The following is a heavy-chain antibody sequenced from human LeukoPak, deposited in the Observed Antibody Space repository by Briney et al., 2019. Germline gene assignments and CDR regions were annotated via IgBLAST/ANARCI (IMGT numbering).Heavy chain of an antibody. D-gene: IGHD6-19*01. CDR3: AKSMTLQWRGFFDL. CDR1: GFTFSTYA. CDR2: ISDSGANT. Sequence: PGGSLRLSCAASGFTFSTYAMSWVRQAPGKGLEWVSTISDSGANTYYADSVRGRFTISRDNSKNTLYLQKNSLRADDTAIYYCAKSMTLQWRGFFDLWGRGTHATVSS. V-gene: IGHV3-23*01. J-gene: IGHJ2*01.